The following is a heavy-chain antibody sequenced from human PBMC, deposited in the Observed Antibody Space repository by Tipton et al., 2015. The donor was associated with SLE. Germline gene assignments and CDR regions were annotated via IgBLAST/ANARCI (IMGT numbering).Heavy chain of an antibody. J-gene: IGHJ4*02. CDR1: GFTFNTHA. Sequence: SLRLSCAASGFTFNTHAMSWVRQAPGKGPEWVSSISGSGETTEYADSVKGRFTISRDNSKNTLYLQMNNLRPEDTAVYYCARDAYGDSTVLLDYWGQGTLVTVSS. CDR3: ARDAYGDSTVLLDY. D-gene: IGHD4-17*01. CDR2: ISGSGETT. V-gene: IGHV3-23*01.